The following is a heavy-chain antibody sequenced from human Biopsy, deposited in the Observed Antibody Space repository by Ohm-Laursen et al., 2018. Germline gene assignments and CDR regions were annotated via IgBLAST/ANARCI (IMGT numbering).Heavy chain of an antibody. D-gene: IGHD2-15*01. V-gene: IGHV3-11*01. J-gene: IGHJ4*02. CDR2: INSSGSTK. Sequence: GSLRLSCSASGFPVSDYYMSWIRQAPGRGLEWVSDINSSGSTKYHAESVKGRFTISRDSAMNSVYLQMNSLRGEDTAVYYCARAVGIAAAPIDYWGQGTLVTVSS. CDR1: GFPVSDYY. CDR3: ARAVGIAAAPIDY.